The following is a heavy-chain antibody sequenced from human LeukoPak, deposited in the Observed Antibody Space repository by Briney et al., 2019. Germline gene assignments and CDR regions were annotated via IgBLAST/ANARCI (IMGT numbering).Heavy chain of an antibody. CDR1: GYTFTSYY. CDR2: INPSGGST. V-gene: IGHV1-46*01. J-gene: IGHJ4*02. D-gene: IGHD5-18*01. Sequence: GASVKVSCKASGYTFTSYYMHWVRQAPGQGLEWMGIINPSGGSTSYAQKFQGRVTITTDESTSTAHMELSSLRSEDTAVYYCAREPGISGYSYGYLDYWGQGTLVTVSS. CDR3: AREPGISGYSYGYLDY.